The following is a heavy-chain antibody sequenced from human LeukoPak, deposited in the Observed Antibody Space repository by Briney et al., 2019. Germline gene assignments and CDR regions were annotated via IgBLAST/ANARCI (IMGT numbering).Heavy chain of an antibody. J-gene: IGHJ4*02. CDR3: ARYTNSWSALMGIDY. D-gene: IGHD6-13*01. Sequence: SETLSLICTATGGSISFRRYYWGWIRQPPWKRLGRIGTIYYGGSTYYNPSLKSRVTISVDTSRNQLSLKLSSVTAADTAVYYCARYTNSWSALMGIDYWGQGTLVTVSS. CDR1: GGSISFRRYY. CDR2: IYYGGST. V-gene: IGHV4-39*01.